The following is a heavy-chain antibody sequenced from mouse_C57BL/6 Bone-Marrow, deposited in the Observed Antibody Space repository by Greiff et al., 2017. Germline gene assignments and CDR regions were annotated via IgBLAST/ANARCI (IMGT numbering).Heavy chain of an antibody. Sequence: QVQLQQPGAELVRPGTSVKLSCKASGYTFTSYWMHWVKQRPGQGLEWIGVIDPSDSYTNYNQKFKGKATLTVDTSSSTAYMQLSSLTSEDSAAYYCASTETWHFDYWGQGTLITVSA. CDR2: IDPSDSYT. CDR1: GYTFTSYW. CDR3: ASTETWHFDY. J-gene: IGHJ3*01. D-gene: IGHD4-1*02. V-gene: IGHV1-59*01.